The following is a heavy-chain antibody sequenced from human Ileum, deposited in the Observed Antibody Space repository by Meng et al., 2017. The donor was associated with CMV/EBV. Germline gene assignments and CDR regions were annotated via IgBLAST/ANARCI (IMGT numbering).Heavy chain of an antibody. CDR1: GFTFSSYA. CDR3: AKDGGYYYGMDV. D-gene: IGHD3-16*01. Sequence: GASLRLYCAASGFTFSSYAMSWVRQAPGKGLECVSAISGSGGSTYYADSVKGRFTISRDNSKNTLYLQMNSLRAEDTAVYYCAKDGGYYYGMDVWGQGTTVTVSS. J-gene: IGHJ6*02. V-gene: IGHV3-23*01. CDR2: ISGSGGST.